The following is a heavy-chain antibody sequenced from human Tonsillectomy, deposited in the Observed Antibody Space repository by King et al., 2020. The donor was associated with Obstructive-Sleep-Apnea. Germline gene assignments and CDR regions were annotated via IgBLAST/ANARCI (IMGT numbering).Heavy chain of an antibody. Sequence: VQLQQWGAGLLKPSETLSLTCAVYGGSFSGYYWSWIRQPPGKGLEWIGEINHSGSTNYNPSLKSRVTISVDTSKNQFSLKLSSVTSADTAVYYCARGYSSFDYWGQGTLVTVSS. V-gene: IGHV4-34*01. J-gene: IGHJ4*02. D-gene: IGHD4-11*01. CDR2: INHSGST. CDR3: ARGYSSFDY. CDR1: GGSFSGYY.